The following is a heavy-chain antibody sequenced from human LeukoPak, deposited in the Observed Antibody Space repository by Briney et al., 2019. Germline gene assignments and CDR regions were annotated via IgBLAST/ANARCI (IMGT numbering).Heavy chain of an antibody. J-gene: IGHJ4*02. CDR2: IYYSGST. CDR1: GGSISSSSYY. CDR3: ARNVLRFLEWLSDFDY. D-gene: IGHD3-3*01. V-gene: IGHV4-39*01. Sequence: SETLSLTCTVSGGSISSSSYYWGWIRQPPGKGLEWIGSIYYSGSTYYNPSLKSRVTISVDTSKNQFSLKLSSMTAADTAVYYCARNVLRFLEWLSDFDYWGQGTLVTVSS.